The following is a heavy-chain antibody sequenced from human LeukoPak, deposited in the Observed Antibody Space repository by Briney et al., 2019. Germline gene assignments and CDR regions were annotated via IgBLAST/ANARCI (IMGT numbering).Heavy chain of an antibody. V-gene: IGHV3-23*01. Sequence: GGSLRLSCVASGFTFSNYAMSWVRQAPGKGLEWVSSISDNGGSTYYADSVKGRFTISRDNSKNTLYLQMNSLRAEDTAIYYCATPRGIVVVVAAPSFDSWGQGTLVTVSS. D-gene: IGHD2-15*01. J-gene: IGHJ4*02. CDR3: ATPRGIVVVVAAPSFDS. CDR1: GFTFSNYA. CDR2: ISDNGGST.